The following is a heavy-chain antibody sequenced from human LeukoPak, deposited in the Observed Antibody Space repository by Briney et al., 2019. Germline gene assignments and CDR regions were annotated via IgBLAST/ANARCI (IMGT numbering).Heavy chain of an antibody. CDR1: GGSISNYS. CDR2: IYYSGST. CDR3: ARVRDTAMIRIDY. J-gene: IGHJ4*02. Sequence: SETLSLTCTVSGGSISNYSWSWIRQPPGKGLEWIGYIYYSGSTNYNPSLKSRVTISVDMSKNQFSPKLSSVTAADTAVYYCARVRDTAMIRIDYWGQGTLVTVSS. V-gene: IGHV4-59*01. D-gene: IGHD5-18*01.